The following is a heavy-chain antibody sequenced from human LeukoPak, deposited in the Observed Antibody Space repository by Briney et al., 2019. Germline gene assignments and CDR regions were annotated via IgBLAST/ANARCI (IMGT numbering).Heavy chain of an antibody. V-gene: IGHV3-21*01. Sequence: GGSLRLSCAASGFTFSSYSMNWVRQAPGKGLEWVSSISSSSSYIYYADSVKGRFTISRDNAKNSLYLQMNSLRAEDTAVYYCARVLPSAAGTGREFDYWGQGTLVTVSS. D-gene: IGHD6-13*01. CDR2: ISSSSSYI. CDR1: GFTFSSYS. J-gene: IGHJ4*02. CDR3: ARVLPSAAGTGREFDY.